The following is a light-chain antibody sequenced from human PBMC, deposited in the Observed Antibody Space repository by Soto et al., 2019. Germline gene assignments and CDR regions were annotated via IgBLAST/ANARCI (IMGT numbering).Light chain of an antibody. Sequence: VLTESPATLSLSQGERATLYCRASQSVSSYLAWYQKKPGQAPRLLIYDASNRATGIPARFSGSGSGTDFTLTISSLDTEGFAVYYCQQRSNWPPLTFGGGTKVDIK. J-gene: IGKJ4*01. V-gene: IGKV3-11*01. CDR3: QQRSNWPPLT. CDR1: QSVSSY. CDR2: DAS.